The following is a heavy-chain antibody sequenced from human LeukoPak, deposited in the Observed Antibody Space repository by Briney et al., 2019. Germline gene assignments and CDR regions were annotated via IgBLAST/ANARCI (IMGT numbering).Heavy chain of an antibody. V-gene: IGHV1-2*02. D-gene: IGHD2-2*02. Sequence: ASVKVSRKASGYTFTGYYMHWVRQAPGQGLEWMGWINPNSGGTNYAQKFQGRVTMTRDTSISTAYMELSRLRSDDTAVYYCARAPPIVVVPAAIGAFDIWGQGTMVTVSS. CDR2: INPNSGGT. J-gene: IGHJ3*02. CDR1: GYTFTGYY. CDR3: ARAPPIVVVPAAIGAFDI.